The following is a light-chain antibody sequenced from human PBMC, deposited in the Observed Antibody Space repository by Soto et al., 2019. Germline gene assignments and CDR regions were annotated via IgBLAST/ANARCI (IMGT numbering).Light chain of an antibody. CDR3: QQYDNLPRFT. V-gene: IGKV1-33*01. CDR1: HDISNY. J-gene: IGKJ3*01. Sequence: IQMTQSPSSLSASVGDRVTITCQASHDISNYLNWYQQKPGKAPKLLIYYASNLETGVSSRLSGSGSATDFTFTISSLQPEDIATYFCQQYDNLPRFTFGPGTKVDIK. CDR2: YAS.